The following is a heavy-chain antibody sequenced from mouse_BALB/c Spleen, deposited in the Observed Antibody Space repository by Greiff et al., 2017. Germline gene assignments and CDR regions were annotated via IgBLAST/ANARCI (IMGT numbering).Heavy chain of an antibody. CDR3: ARLGYYAMDY. D-gene: IGHD4-1*01. V-gene: IGHV5-9-3*01. Sequence: EVKLEESGGGLVKPGGSLKLSCAASGFTFSSYAMSWVRQTPEKRLEWVATISSGGSYTYYPDSVKGRFTISRDNAKNTLYLQMSSLRSEDTAMYYCARLGYYAMDYWGQGTSVTVSS. J-gene: IGHJ4*01. CDR2: ISSGGSYT. CDR1: GFTFSSYA.